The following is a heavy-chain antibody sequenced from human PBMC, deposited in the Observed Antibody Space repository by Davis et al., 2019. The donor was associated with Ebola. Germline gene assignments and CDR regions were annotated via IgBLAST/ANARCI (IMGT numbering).Heavy chain of an antibody. D-gene: IGHD1-26*01. CDR1: GYSISSSNW. J-gene: IGHJ4*02. CDR3: ARSRVGATPYFDY. V-gene: IGHV4-28*01. CDR2: IYYSGST. Sequence: SETLSLTCAVSGYSISSSNWWGWIRQPPGKGLEWIGYIYYSGSTYYNPSLKSRVTMSVDTSKNQFSLKLSSVTAVDTAVYYCARSRVGATPYFDYWGQGTLVTVSS.